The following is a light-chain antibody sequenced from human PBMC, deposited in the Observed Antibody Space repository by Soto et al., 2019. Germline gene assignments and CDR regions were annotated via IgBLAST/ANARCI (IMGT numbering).Light chain of an antibody. CDR2: DAS. CDR1: QSISNRY. CDR3: QLYGSSPYT. Sequence: EIVLTQSPGTLSLSPGERATLSCRASQSISNRYLAWYQQKPGRAPRLLMYDASSRATGIPDRFSGSGSGTDFTLTITRLEPEDFAVYYCQLYGSSPYTFGQGTKLEIK. V-gene: IGKV3-20*01. J-gene: IGKJ2*01.